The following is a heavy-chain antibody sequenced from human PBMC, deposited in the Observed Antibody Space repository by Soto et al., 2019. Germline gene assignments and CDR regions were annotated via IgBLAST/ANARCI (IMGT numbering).Heavy chain of an antibody. CDR2: IIPIFGTA. Sequence: ASVKVSCKASGGTFSSYAISWVRQAPGQGLEWMGGIIPIFGTANYAQKFQGRVTITADKSTSTAYMELSSLRSEDTAVYYCARGNYDFWSGEYYYYYYGMDVWGQGTTVTVSS. CDR3: ARGNYDFWSGEYYYYYYGMDV. CDR1: GGTFSSYA. D-gene: IGHD3-3*01. V-gene: IGHV1-69*06. J-gene: IGHJ6*02.